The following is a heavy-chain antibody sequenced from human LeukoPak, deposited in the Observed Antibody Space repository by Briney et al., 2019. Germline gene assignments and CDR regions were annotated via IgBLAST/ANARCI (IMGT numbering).Heavy chain of an antibody. CDR3: AKPITITGATDGFDI. CDR1: GFAFSTDW. J-gene: IGHJ3*02. CDR2: IKQDGSEK. V-gene: IGHV3-7*01. Sequence: GGSLRLSCAASGFAFSTDWMNWIRQAPGKGLEWVANIKQDGSEKYYLDSVKGRFTISRDNAKSLLYLHMSSLRAEDTAVYYCAKPITITGATDGFDIWGQGAKVIVSS. D-gene: IGHD5-12*01.